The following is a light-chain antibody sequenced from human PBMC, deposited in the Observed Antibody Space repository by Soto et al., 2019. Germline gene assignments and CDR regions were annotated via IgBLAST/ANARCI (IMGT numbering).Light chain of an antibody. CDR2: GNS. V-gene: IGLV1-40*01. J-gene: IGLJ3*02. Sequence: QPVLTQPPSVSGAPGQRVTISCTGSSSNIGAGYDIHWYQQLPGTAPKLLIYGNSNRPSGVPDRFSGSKSGTSASLAITGLQAEDEADYYCMLCVATGVWVFGGGTKLTVL. CDR1: SSNIGAGYD. CDR3: MLCVATGVWV.